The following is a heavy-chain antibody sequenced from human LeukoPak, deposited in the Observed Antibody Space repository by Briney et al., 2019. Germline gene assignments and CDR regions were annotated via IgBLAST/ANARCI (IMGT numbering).Heavy chain of an antibody. Sequence: GGSLRLSCAASGFTFGDYYMSWIRQAPGKGLEWVSYISSSSSYTNYADSVKGRFTISRDNAKNSLYLQMNSLRAEDTAVYYCARRVESSGPYFDYWGQGTLVTVSS. CDR3: ARRVESSGPYFDY. CDR1: GFTFGDYY. D-gene: IGHD3-10*01. J-gene: IGHJ4*02. V-gene: IGHV3-11*06. CDR2: ISSSSSYT.